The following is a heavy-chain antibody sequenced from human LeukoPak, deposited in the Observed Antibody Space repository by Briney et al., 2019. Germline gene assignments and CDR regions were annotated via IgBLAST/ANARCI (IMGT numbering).Heavy chain of an antibody. V-gene: IGHV3-48*03. Sequence: GGSLRLSCAASGFTFSTYEMNWVRQAPGKGLEWVSYIHNSGSTMYYADSVKGRFTISRDNSKDTVYLQMNSLRTDDTAVYYCARGGYYYYMDVWGKGTTVTISS. J-gene: IGHJ6*03. CDR3: ARGGYYYYMDV. CDR1: GFTFSTYE. D-gene: IGHD5-12*01. CDR2: IHNSGSTM.